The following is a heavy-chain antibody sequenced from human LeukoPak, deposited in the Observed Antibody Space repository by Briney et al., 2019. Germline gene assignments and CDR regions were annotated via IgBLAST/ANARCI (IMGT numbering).Heavy chain of an antibody. CDR3: ARVPWY. Sequence: QTGGSLRLPCAASGFTVSSNYMSWVRQAPGKGLEWVSVIYSGGSTYYADSVEGRFTISRDNSKNTLYLQMNSLRVEDTAVYYCARVPWYWGQGTLVTVSS. CDR2: IYSGGST. V-gene: IGHV3-66*01. J-gene: IGHJ4*02. CDR1: GFTVSSNY.